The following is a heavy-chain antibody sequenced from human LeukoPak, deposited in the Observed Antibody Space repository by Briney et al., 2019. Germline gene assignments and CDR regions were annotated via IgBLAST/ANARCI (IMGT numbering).Heavy chain of an antibody. D-gene: IGHD3-22*01. CDR3: AKTGHDLGYYDSSGYYPY. CDR2: ISGSGGST. V-gene: IGHV3-23*01. CDR1: GFTFSSYA. J-gene: IGHJ4*02. Sequence: GGSLRLSCAASGFTFSSYAMSWVRQAPGKGLEWVSAISGSGGSTYYADSVKGRFTISRDNSKNTLYLQMNSLRAEDTAVYYCAKTGHDLGYYDSSGYYPYWGQGTLVTVSS.